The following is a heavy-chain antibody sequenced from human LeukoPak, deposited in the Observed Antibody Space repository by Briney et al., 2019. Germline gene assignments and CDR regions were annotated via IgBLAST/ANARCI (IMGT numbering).Heavy chain of an antibody. CDR3: ASQGDFTIFRAVPAFGY. Sequence: GGSLRLSCAASGFTFSSYAMSWVRQAPGKGLEWVSAISGSGGSTYYADSVKGRFTFSRDNSKNTLHLQMNSLRPEDTAVYYCASQGDFTIFRAVPAFGYWGQGTLVTVSS. D-gene: IGHD3-10*01. CDR2: ISGSGGST. V-gene: IGHV3-23*01. CDR1: GFTFSSYA. J-gene: IGHJ4*02.